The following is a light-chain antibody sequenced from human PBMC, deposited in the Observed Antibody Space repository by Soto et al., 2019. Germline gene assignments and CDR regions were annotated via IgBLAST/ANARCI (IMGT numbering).Light chain of an antibody. Sequence: QAVVTQEPSLTVSPGGTVTLTCASSTGAVTSGFYPNWFQQKPGQAPRALIYSTSNKHFWTPARFSGSLLGGKAALTLSGVQPEDEAEYYCLLYYGDALVFGGGTKVTVL. CDR2: STS. J-gene: IGLJ3*02. CDR1: TGAVTSGFY. CDR3: LLYYGDALV. V-gene: IGLV7-43*01.